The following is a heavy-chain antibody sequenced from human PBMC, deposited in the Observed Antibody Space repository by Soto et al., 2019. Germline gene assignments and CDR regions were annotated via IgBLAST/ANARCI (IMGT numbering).Heavy chain of an antibody. V-gene: IGHV3-33*01. CDR1: GFTFSTYG. J-gene: IGHJ4*02. CDR2: IWYDGSNR. CDR3: AREIRAYSDYEPIDY. D-gene: IGHD5-12*01. Sequence: QVQLVESGGGVVQPGRSLRLSCAASGFTFSTYGMHWVRQAPGKGLEWVAVIWYDGSNRYYADSVTGRFTISRDNSKNTLSLQMNSLRAEDTAVYYCAREIRAYSDYEPIDYWGQGTLVTVSS.